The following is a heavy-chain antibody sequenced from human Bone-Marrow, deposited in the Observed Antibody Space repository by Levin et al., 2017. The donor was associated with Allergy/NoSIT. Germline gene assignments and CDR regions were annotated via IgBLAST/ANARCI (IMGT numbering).Heavy chain of an antibody. D-gene: IGHD6-19*01. CDR3: ARDHTSGCLAY. J-gene: IGHJ4*02. V-gene: IGHV1-69*01. Sequence: TWVRQAPGQGLEWVGGIIPLFGTSNYAQKFQGRVTITADESMSTAYMELISLTSEDTATYYCARDHTSGCLAYWGQGTLLTVSS. CDR2: IIPLFGTS.